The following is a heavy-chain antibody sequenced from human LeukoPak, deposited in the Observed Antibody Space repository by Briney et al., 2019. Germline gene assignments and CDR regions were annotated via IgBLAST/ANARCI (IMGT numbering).Heavy chain of an antibody. Sequence: ASVTVSCKASGYTFTSYAMHWVRQAPGQRLEWMGWINAGNGNTKYSQKFQGRVTITRDTSASTAYMELSSLRSEDTAVYYCARWYCSGGSCYPDEGFDYWGQGTLVTVSS. J-gene: IGHJ4*02. D-gene: IGHD2-15*01. CDR1: GYTFTSYA. CDR3: ARWYCSGGSCYPDEGFDY. V-gene: IGHV1-3*01. CDR2: INAGNGNT.